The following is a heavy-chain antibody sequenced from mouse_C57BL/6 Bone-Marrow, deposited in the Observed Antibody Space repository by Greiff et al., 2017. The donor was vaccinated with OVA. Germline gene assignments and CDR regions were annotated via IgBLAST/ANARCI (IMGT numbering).Heavy chain of an antibody. D-gene: IGHD2-5*01. V-gene: IGHV1-19*01. CDR2: INPYNGGT. Sequence: EVKLMESGPVLVKPGASVKMSCKASGYTFTDYYMNWVKQSHGKSLEWIGVINPYNGGTSYNQKFKGKATLTVDKSSSTAYMELNSLTSEDAAVYYCARRSNLGYWGQGTTLTVSS. CDR1: GYTFTDYY. J-gene: IGHJ2*01. CDR3: ARRSNLGY.